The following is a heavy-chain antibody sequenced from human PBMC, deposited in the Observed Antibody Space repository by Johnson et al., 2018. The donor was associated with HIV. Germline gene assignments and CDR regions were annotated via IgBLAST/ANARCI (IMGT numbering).Heavy chain of an antibody. Sequence: MLLVESGGGVVQPGRSLRLSCAVYGLSFSKAWMSWVRQAPGTGLEWVGRIKTKTDGGTTDYAASVKGRFTISRDNAKNSLYLQMNSLRAEDTALYYCGSFNDAFDIWGQGTMVTVSS. D-gene: IGHD1-26*01. CDR1: GLSFSKAW. CDR2: IKTKTDGGTT. V-gene: IGHV3-15*05. J-gene: IGHJ3*02. CDR3: GSFNDAFDI.